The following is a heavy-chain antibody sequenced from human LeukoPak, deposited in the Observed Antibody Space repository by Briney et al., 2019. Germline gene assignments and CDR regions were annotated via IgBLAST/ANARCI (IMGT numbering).Heavy chain of an antibody. V-gene: IGHV4-34*01. J-gene: IGHJ4*02. CDR1: GGPFSHYY. Sequence: SETLSLTCAVSGGPFSHYYWTWIRQPPGKGLEWIGEINESGSTNYNPSLKSRVTISVDTSKNQFSLKLSSVTAADTAVYYCARGRNPAELQGFYDYWGQGTLVTVSS. D-gene: IGHD3-10*01. CDR3: ARGRNPAELQGFYDY. CDR2: INESGST.